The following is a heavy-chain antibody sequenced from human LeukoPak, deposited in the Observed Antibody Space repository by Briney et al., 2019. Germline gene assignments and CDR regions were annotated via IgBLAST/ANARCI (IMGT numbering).Heavy chain of an antibody. Sequence: PGGSLRLSCVASGFTFNNSWMTWVRQAPGKGLEWVANMNDDGSERYYVDSVKDRFIISRDNAKDSVWLQMNSLRAEDTGIYYCARSRAGTSWGQGTLVTVSS. J-gene: IGHJ5*02. V-gene: IGHV3-7*01. CDR2: MNDDGSER. CDR1: GFTFNNSW. D-gene: IGHD1-26*01. CDR3: ARSRAGTS.